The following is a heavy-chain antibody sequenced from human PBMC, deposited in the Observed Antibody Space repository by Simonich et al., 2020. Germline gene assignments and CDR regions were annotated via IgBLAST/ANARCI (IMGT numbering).Heavy chain of an antibody. CDR2: INPNNGGT. D-gene: IGHD7-27*01. CDR1: GYTFTGYY. Sequence: QVQLVQSGAEVKKPGASVKVSCKASGYTFTGYYMHWVRQAPGQGLGWMGWINPNNGGTNYAQKFQGRVTMTRDTSISTAYMELSRLRSDDTAVYYCARGRLTGDKGAFDIWGQGTMVTVSS. J-gene: IGHJ3*02. V-gene: IGHV1-2*02. CDR3: ARGRLTGDKGAFDI.